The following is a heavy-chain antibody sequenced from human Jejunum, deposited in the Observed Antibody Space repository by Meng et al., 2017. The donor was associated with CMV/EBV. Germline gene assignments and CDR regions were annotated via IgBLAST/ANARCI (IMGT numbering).Heavy chain of an antibody. V-gene: IGHV4-59*01. D-gene: IGHD7-27*01. CDR1: GGSISSYF. Sequence: VSGGSISSYFWSWIRQPPGKGLEWIGYIYYSRSTNYNPSLKSRVTISIDTSKNQFSLKLSSVTAADTAVYYCARGLTREVTWGFDPWGQGTLVTVSS. J-gene: IGHJ5*02. CDR3: ARGLTREVTWGFDP. CDR2: IYYSRST.